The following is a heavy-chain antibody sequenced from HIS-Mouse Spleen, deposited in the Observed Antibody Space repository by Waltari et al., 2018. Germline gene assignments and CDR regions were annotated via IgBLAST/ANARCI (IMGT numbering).Heavy chain of an antibody. CDR1: GFSLRNPRLG. CDR3: ARISSYGDYVLFDY. CDR2: IFSNDEK. J-gene: IGHJ4*02. V-gene: IGHV2-26*01. Sequence: QVTLKESGPVLVKPTETLTLTCTVSGFSLRNPRLGVSWIRQPPGKALEWLAHIFSNDEKSYSTSLKSRLTISKDTSKSQVVLTMTNMDPVDTATYYCARISSYGDYVLFDYWGQGTLVTVSS. D-gene: IGHD4-17*01.